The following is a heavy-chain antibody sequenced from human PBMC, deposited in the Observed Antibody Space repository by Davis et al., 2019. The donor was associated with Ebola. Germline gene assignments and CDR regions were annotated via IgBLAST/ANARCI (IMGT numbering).Heavy chain of an antibody. CDR1: VITFSSYA. V-gene: IGHV3-23*01. CDR3: VRVYEWELPVYRFDF. CDR2: ISGSGGTT. D-gene: IGHD1-7*01. Sequence: GESLKISCADSVITFSSYAMTWVRQAPGKGLEWVSAISGSGGTTYYADSVKGRFTISRDNSRNTLFLQMTSLRPEDTGIYYCVRVYEWELPVYRFDFWGPGTLVTVSS. J-gene: IGHJ4*02.